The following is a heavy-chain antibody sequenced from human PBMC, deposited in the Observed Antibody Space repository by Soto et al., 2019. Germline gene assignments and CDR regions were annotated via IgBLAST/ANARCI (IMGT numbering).Heavy chain of an antibody. CDR3: ARRRQKKIWSGYSRDAFDI. CDR2: IYYSGST. J-gene: IGHJ3*02. Sequence: PSETLSLTCTVSGGSISSSSYYWGWIRQPPGKGLEWIGSIYYSGSTYYNPSLKSRVTISVDTSKNQFSLKLSSVTAADTAVYYCARRRQKKIWSGYSRDAFDIWGQGTMVTVSS. CDR1: GGSISSSSYY. D-gene: IGHD3-3*01. V-gene: IGHV4-39*01.